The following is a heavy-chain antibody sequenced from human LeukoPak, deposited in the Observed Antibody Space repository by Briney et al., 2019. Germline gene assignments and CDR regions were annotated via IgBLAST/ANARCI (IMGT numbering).Heavy chain of an antibody. CDR1: GFTVSSNY. CDR2: IYSGGST. V-gene: IGHV3-53*01. CDR3: ARGPRTYYYDSSGHFIDY. D-gene: IGHD3-22*01. Sequence: PGGSLRLSCAASGFTVSSNYMSWVRQAPGRGLEWVSVIYSGGSTYYADSVKGRFTISRDNAKNTLYLQMNSLRAEDTAVYYCARGPRTYYYDSSGHFIDYWGQGTLVTVSS. J-gene: IGHJ4*02.